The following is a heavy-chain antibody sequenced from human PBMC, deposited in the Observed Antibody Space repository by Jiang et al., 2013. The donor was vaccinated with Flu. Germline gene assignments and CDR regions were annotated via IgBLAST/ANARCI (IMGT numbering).Heavy chain of an antibody. CDR3: AADPNSGGSFDY. CDR2: IVVGSGNT. J-gene: IGHJ4*02. Sequence: SGREVKKPGPSVKVSCKASGYTFTSSAMQWVRQARGQRLEWIGWIVVGSGNTNYAQRFQERVTITRDMSTSTAYMELSSLRSEDTAVYYCAADPNSGGSFDYWGQGTLVTVSS. CDR1: GYTFTSSA. D-gene: IGHD5-12*01. V-gene: IGHV1-58*02.